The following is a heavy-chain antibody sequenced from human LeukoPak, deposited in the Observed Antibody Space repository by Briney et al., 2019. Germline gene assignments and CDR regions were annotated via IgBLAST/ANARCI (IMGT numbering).Heavy chain of an antibody. V-gene: IGHV4-39*07. CDR3: ARDRSRIYGFEY. CDR2: IYYSGGT. Sequence: SETLSLTCTVSGGSISSSTYYWGWIRQPPGKGLEWIGSIYYSGGTYYNPSLKSRVTISVDTSKNQFSLKLSSVTAADTAVYYCARDRSRIYGFEYWGQGTLVTVSS. J-gene: IGHJ4*02. D-gene: IGHD6-13*01. CDR1: GGSISSSTYY.